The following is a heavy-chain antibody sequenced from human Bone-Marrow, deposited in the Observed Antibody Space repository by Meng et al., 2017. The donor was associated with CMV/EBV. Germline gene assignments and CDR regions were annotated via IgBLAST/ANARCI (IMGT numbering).Heavy chain of an antibody. CDR1: GFPVSSNY. Sequence: GESLKISCAASGFPVSSNYMSWVRQAPGKGLEWVSVIYSGGSTYYADSVKGRFTISRDNSKNTLYLQMNSLRAEDTAVYYCARERSSTGMDWGQGTLVTVSS. D-gene: IGHD6-13*01. J-gene: IGHJ4*02. V-gene: IGHV3-66*02. CDR2: IYSGGST. CDR3: ARERSSTGMD.